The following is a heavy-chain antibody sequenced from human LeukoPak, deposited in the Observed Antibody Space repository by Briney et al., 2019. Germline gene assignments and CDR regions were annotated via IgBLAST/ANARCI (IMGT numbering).Heavy chain of an antibody. CDR1: GGSISNIRYY. J-gene: IGHJ3*02. CDR2: SYYSGAT. V-gene: IGHV4-39*01. D-gene: IGHD3-22*01. CDR3: AKYDSSGYYSDAFDM. Sequence: SETLSLTCTVSGGSISNIRYYWGWIRQPPGKGLEWIGTSYYSGATYYNPSLKSRVTLSVDTSTNQFSLKLNSVTAADSAVYYCAKYDSSGYYSDAFDMWGRGTRVTVSS.